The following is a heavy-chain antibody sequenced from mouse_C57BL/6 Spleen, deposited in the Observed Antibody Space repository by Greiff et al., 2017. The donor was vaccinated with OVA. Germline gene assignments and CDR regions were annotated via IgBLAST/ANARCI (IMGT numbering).Heavy chain of an antibody. D-gene: IGHD2-5*01. CDR2: ISYDGSN. Sequence: EVQLQQSGPGLVKPSQSLSLTCSVTGYSITSGYYWNWIRQFPGNKLEWMGYISYDGSNNYNPSLKNRISITRDTSKNQFFLKLNSVTTEDTATYYCAREGSNYAWFADWGQGTLVTVSA. CDR3: AREGSNYAWFAD. J-gene: IGHJ3*01. CDR1: GYSITSGYY. V-gene: IGHV3-6*01.